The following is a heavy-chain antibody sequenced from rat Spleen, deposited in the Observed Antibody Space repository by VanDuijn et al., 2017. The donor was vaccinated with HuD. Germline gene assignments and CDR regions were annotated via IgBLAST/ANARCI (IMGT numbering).Heavy chain of an antibody. CDR2: ISYYGNTT. CDR1: GFTFSNYG. CDR3: ARLGGSYYPYYVMDA. D-gene: IGHD1-12*02. V-gene: IGHV5-29*01. J-gene: IGHJ4*01. Sequence: EVQLVESDGGLVQPGRSLKLSCAASGFTFSNYGMHWIRPAPTKGLEWVANISYYGNTTYYRDSVKGRFTIPRDNAKSTLYLQMDSLRSEDTATYYCARLGGSYYPYYVMDAWGQGASVTVSS.